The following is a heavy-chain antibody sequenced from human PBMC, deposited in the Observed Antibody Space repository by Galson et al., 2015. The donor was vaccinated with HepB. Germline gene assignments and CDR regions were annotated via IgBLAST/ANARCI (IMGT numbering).Heavy chain of an antibody. D-gene: IGHD1-26*01. V-gene: IGHV3-30*04. CDR2: ISYDGSNK. CDR1: GFTFSTYA. CDR3: ARTFGSYTENAHFDY. Sequence: SLRLSCAASGFTFSTYAMHWVRQAPGKGPEWLAVISYDGSNKYYADSVKGRFTISRDNPRNTLYLQMNSLRAEDTAMYYCARTFGSYTENAHFDYWGQGTLVTVSS. J-gene: IGHJ4*02.